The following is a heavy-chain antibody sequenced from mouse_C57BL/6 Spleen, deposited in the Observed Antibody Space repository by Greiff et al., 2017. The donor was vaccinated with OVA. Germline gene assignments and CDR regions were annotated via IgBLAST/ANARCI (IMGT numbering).Heavy chain of an antibody. CDR2: IDPSDSYT. V-gene: IGHV1-59*01. CDR3: ARSGKNYWYFDV. J-gene: IGHJ1*03. CDR1: GYTFTSYW. Sequence: VQLQQSGAELVRPGTSVKLSCKASGYTFTSYWMHWVKQRPGQGLEWIGVIDPSDSYTNYNQKFKGKATLTVDTSSSTAYMQLSSLTSEDSAVYYCARSGKNYWYFDVWGTGTTVTVSS.